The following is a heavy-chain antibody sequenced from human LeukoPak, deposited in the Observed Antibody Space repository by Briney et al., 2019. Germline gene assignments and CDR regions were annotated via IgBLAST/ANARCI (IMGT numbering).Heavy chain of an antibody. CDR2: IYSGGST. CDR1: GFTVSSNY. V-gene: IGHV3-53*05. J-gene: IGHJ4*01. D-gene: IGHD5-18*01. CDR3: SKVGTYSYGTFDS. Sequence: PGGSLRLSCAASGFTVSSNYMSWVRQAPGRGLEWVSVIYSGGSTYYADSVKGRFTISRDNSKNTVYLHMNSLTPEDTSVYYCSKVGTYSYGTFDSWGQGTLVTVSS.